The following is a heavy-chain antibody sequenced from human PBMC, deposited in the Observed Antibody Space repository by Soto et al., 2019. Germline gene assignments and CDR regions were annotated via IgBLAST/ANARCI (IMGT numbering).Heavy chain of an antibody. CDR2: ISGSGGST. D-gene: IGHD4-17*01. J-gene: IGHJ6*03. CDR3: AEGVGYGDYYYYYYMDV. V-gene: IGHV3-23*01. CDR1: GFTFSSYA. Sequence: EVQLLESGGGLVQPGGSLRLSCAASGFTFSSYAMSWVRQAPGKGLEWVSAISGSGGSTYYADSVKGRFTISRDNSKNTLYLQMNSLRAEDTAVYYCAEGVGYGDYYYYYYMDVWGKGTTVTVSS.